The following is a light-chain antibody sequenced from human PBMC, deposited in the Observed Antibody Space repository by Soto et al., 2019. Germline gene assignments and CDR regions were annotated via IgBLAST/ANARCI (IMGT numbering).Light chain of an antibody. J-gene: IGLJ2*01. CDR2: QDS. V-gene: IGLV3-1*01. CDR3: QAWDSSTAV. Sequence: ELTQPPSVSVSPGQTASITCSGDKLGDKYACWYQQKPGQSPVLVIYQDSKRPSGIPERFSGSNSGNTATLTISGTQAMDEADYYCQAWDSSTAVFGGGTKLTVL. CDR1: KLGDKY.